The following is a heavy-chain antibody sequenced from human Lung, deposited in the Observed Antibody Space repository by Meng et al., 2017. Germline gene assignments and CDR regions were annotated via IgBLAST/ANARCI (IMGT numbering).Heavy chain of an antibody. J-gene: IGHJ5*01. Sequence: QVHLQQSRPGLVKTSQTLSLTCAISGDSVSSNSAAWNWSRQSPSRGLEWLGSTYYRSKWYNGYAVSVRSRITINPDTSMNQFYQQLKSVTSEDTAVYYCARSHKWLDSWGQGTLVTVSS. V-gene: IGHV6-1*01. CDR3: ARSHKWLDS. CDR2: TYYRSKWYN. CDR1: GDSVSSNSAA.